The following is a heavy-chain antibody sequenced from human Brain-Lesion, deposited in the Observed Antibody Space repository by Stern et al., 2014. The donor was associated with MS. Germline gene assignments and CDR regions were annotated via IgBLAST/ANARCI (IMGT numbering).Heavy chain of an antibody. Sequence: VQLVESGGGVVQPGGSLRLSCAASGFTFSSSVMHWVRQAPGKGLEWVALIWNDGTNKGYADSVKGRFTISRGNSQNTLHLQMNSLRVEDTAVYYCARDVGYGDYGTLVLGYWGQGTLVTVSS. V-gene: IGHV3-33*01. J-gene: IGHJ4*02. CDR1: GFTFSSSV. D-gene: IGHD4-17*01. CDR2: IWNDGTNK. CDR3: ARDVGYGDYGTLVLGY.